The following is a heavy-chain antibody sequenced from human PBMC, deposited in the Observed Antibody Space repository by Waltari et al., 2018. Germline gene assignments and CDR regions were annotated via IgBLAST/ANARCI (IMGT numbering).Heavy chain of an antibody. CDR2: VYFTGST. V-gene: IGHV4-31*03. D-gene: IGHD3-10*01. Sequence: QVRLQESGPGMVKSSQTLSLTCTVSGGSISTGSYYWTWLRHLPGKGLEWIGYVYFTGSTVYNPALASRLSITVDTSKNQFSLNLESVRPADTAVYYCARVGTLAFDFWGQGTEVAVSS. J-gene: IGHJ3*01. CDR3: ARVGTLAFDF. CDR1: GGSISTGSYY.